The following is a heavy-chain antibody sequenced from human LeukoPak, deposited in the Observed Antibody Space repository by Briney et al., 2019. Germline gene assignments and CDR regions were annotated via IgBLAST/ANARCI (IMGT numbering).Heavy chain of an antibody. Sequence: ASVKVSCKASGFTFTNYNMHWVRQAPGQGLEWMGIINPSGGSTNYAQNFKARVTMNRDTSTSTVYMELSSLRSEDTAVYYCARVRDGYNDAYDIWGQGTMVTVPS. CDR3: ARVRDGYNDAYDI. V-gene: IGHV1-46*01. CDR1: GFTFTNYN. CDR2: INPSGGST. J-gene: IGHJ3*02. D-gene: IGHD5-24*01.